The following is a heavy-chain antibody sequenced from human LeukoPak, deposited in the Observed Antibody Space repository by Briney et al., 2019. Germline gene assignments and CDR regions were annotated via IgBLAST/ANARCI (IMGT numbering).Heavy chain of an antibody. CDR3: ASEAGTWYYGMDV. V-gene: IGHV3-66*01. CDR2: IYSGGST. J-gene: IGHJ6*02. D-gene: IGHD6-13*01. Sequence: GGSLRLSCAASGFTVSSNYMSWVRQAQGKGLEWVSVIYSGGSTYYADSVKGRFTISRDNSKNTLYLQMNSLRAEDTAVYYCASEAGTWYYGMDVWGQGTTVTVSS. CDR1: GFTVSSNY.